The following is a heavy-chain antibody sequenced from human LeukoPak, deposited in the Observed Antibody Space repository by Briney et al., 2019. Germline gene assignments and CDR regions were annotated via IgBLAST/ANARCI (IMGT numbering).Heavy chain of an antibody. CDR1: GYTFTSYD. CDR2: INPSGGSP. D-gene: IGHD6-25*01. J-gene: IGHJ4*02. V-gene: IGHV1-46*01. CDR3: AKEIAAGTWPLDY. Sequence: ASVKVSCKASGYTFTSYDINWVRQATGQGLEWMGIINPSGGSPSYAQKFQGRVTMTRDTSISTAYMELSRLRSDDTAVYYCAKEIAAGTWPLDYWGQGTLVTVSS.